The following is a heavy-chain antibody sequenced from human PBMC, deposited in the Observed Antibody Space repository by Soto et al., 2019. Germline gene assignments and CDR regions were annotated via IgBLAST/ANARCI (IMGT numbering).Heavy chain of an antibody. V-gene: IGHV3-21*01. CDR1: GFTFSSYS. CDR2: ISSSSSYI. D-gene: IGHD1-26*01. Sequence: EVQLVESGGGLVKPGGSLRLSCAASGFTFSSYSMNWVRQAPGKGLGWVSSISSSSSYIYYADSVKGRFTISRDNAKNSLYLQMNSLRAEDTAVYYCARSVVGATTGAFDIWGQGAMVTVSS. CDR3: ARSVVGATTGAFDI. J-gene: IGHJ3*02.